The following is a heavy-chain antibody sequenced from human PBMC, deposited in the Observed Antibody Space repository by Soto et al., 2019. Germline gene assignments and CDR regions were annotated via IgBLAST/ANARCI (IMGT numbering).Heavy chain of an antibody. CDR2: IKSKTDGGTT. J-gene: IGHJ6*02. V-gene: IGHV3-15*01. Sequence: PGGSLRLSCAASGFTFSNAWMSWVRQAPGKGLEWVGRIKSKTDGGTTDYAAPVKGRFTISRDDSKNTLYLQMDSLKTENTDVYYFTTVGMAGSWYYYCGIDIYGQETTFGVSS. CDR3: TTVGMAGSWYYYCGIDI. D-gene: IGHD6-13*01. CDR1: GFTFSNAW.